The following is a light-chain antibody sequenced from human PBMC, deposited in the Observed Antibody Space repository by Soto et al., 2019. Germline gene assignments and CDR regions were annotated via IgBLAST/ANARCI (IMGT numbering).Light chain of an antibody. CDR3: QQYNKWPLT. CDR2: HAS. CDR1: QSVSNN. Sequence: EIVMTQSPATLSVSPGERATLSCRASQSVSNNLAWYQQKPGQAPRLLIYHASTRATGIPARFSGSGSGTEFTITISSVQSEDFAVYYCQQYNKWPLTFGGGTKVEI. V-gene: IGKV3-15*01. J-gene: IGKJ4*01.